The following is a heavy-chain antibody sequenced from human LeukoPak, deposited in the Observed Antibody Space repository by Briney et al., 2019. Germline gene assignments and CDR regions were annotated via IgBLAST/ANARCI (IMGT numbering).Heavy chain of an antibody. J-gene: IGHJ3*02. CDR2: INWNGGST. V-gene: IGHV3-20*04. Sequence: ETLSLTCTVSGGYISTYYWSWVRQAPGKGLEWVSGINWNGGSTGYADSVKGRFTISRDNAKNSLYLQMNSLRAEDTALYYCARVGTRGGFDIWGQGTMVTVSS. D-gene: IGHD7-27*01. CDR3: ARVGTRGGFDI. CDR1: GGYISTYY.